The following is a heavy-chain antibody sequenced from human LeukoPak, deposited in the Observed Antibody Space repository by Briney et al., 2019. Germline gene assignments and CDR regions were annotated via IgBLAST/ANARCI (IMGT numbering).Heavy chain of an antibody. D-gene: IGHD6-19*01. V-gene: IGHV4-34*01. CDR2: INHSGST. CDR1: GFTFSSYS. J-gene: IGHJ4*02. Sequence: PGGSLRLSCAASGFTFSSYSMNWVRQPPGKGLEWIGEINHSGSTNYNPSLKSRVTISVDTSKNQFSLKLSSVTAADTAVYYCARGTAVAGTVYYFDYWGQGTLVTVSS. CDR3: ARGTAVAGTVYYFDY.